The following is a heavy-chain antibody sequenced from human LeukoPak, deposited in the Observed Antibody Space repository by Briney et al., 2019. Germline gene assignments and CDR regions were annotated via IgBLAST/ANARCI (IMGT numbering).Heavy chain of an antibody. J-gene: IGHJ4*02. V-gene: IGHV3-23*01. CDR1: GFTFSSYA. D-gene: IGHD3-10*01. Sequence: GSLRLSCAASGFTFSSYAMSWVRQAPGKGLEWVSVISGSGGRTYYADSVKGRLTISRDNSKNTLYLQMNSLRAEDTAVYYCAKTPRGVPYYFDYWGQGTLVTVSS. CDR3: AKTPRGVPYYFDY. CDR2: ISGSGGRT.